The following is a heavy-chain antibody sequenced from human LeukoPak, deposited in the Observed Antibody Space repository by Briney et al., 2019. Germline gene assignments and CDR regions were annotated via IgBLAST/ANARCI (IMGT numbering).Heavy chain of an antibody. CDR2: IKQDGSEK. V-gene: IGHV3-7*01. Sequence: GGSLRLSCAASGFSVSSNYMTWVRQAPGKGLEWVANIKQDGSEKYYVDSVKGRFTISRDNAKNSLYLQMNSLRAEDTAVYYCARVLGYSNYGGVDYWGQGTLVTVSS. CDR1: GFSVSSNY. CDR3: ARVLGYSNYGGVDY. J-gene: IGHJ4*02. D-gene: IGHD4-11*01.